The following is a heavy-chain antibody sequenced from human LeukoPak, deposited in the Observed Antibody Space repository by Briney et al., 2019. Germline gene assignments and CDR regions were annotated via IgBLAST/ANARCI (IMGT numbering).Heavy chain of an antibody. Sequence: GGSLRLSCAASGFTFDDYGMSWVRQAPGKGLEWVSAISRSGGSTAYADSVKGRFTISRDNSKNTLYLQMNSLRVEDTAVYYCAKDLWGFVEVAAILDYWGQGTLVTVSS. D-gene: IGHD2-2*02. J-gene: IGHJ4*02. V-gene: IGHV3-23*01. CDR3: AKDLWGFVEVAAILDY. CDR2: ISRSGGST. CDR1: GFTFDDYG.